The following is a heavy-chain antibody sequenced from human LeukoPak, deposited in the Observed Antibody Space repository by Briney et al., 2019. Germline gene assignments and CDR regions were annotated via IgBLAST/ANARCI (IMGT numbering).Heavy chain of an antibody. V-gene: IGHV5-51*01. J-gene: IGHJ4*02. CDR3: ARHVPSDPVPYFHY. CDR1: GYSVSSHW. Sequence: GESLKISCMGSGYSVSSHWIAWVRQMPGKGLEWMGTIYLRDSDTRYSPSFRGQLHISADKSIRTAYLQWRSLQPSDTATYYCARHVPSDPVPYFHYWGQGTLVTVSS. D-gene: IGHD4-17*01. CDR2: IYLRDSDT.